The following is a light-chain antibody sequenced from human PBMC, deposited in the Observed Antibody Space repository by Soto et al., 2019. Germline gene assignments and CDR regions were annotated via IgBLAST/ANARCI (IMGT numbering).Light chain of an antibody. V-gene: IGKV3-11*01. CDR3: QQRSNWPAMIT. J-gene: IGKJ5*01. CDR1: QSVSSA. CDR2: DAS. Sequence: EIVLTQSPGTLSLSPGERATLSCRASQSVSSALAWYLQKPGQAPRLLIYDASTRAAGIPVRFSGSGSGTDFTLTISSLEPEDFAVNYCQQRSNWPAMITFGQWTRLEIK.